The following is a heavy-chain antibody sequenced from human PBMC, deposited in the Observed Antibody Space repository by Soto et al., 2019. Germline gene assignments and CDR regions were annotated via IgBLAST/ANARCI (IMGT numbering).Heavy chain of an antibody. CDR1: GFTFSSYS. J-gene: IGHJ2*01. V-gene: IGHV3-48*01. CDR2: ISSSSSTI. CDR3: ARGPYYYGCSGPWEYFYL. Sequence: GGSLRLSCAASGFTFSSYSMNWVRQAPGKGLEWVSYISSSSSTIYYADSVKGRFTISRDNAKNSLYLQMNSLRAEDTAVYYCARGPYYYGCSGPWEYFYLPGRRSPDIVSS. D-gene: IGHD3-10*01.